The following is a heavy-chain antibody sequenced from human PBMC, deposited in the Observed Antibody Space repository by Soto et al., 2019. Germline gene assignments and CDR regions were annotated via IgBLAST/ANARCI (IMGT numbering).Heavy chain of an antibody. CDR2: IYPGDSDT. D-gene: IGHD2-15*01. J-gene: IGHJ4*02. Sequence: GESLKISCKGSGYSFTSYWIGWVRQMPGKGLEWMGIIYPGDSDTRYSPSFQGQVTISADKSISTAYLQWSSLKASDTAMYYCARAGGYSSGGSCYNDYWGQGTLGPVSS. CDR3: ARAGGYSSGGSCYNDY. V-gene: IGHV5-51*01. CDR1: GYSFTSYW.